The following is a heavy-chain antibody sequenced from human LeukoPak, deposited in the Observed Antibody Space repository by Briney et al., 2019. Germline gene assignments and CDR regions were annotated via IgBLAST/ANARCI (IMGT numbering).Heavy chain of an antibody. D-gene: IGHD2-2*01. CDR1: GYTFTDYY. J-gene: IGHJ4*02. CDR2: INPNSGDT. Sequence: ASVKVSCKASGYTFTDYYMRWVRQALGQGFEWMGWINPNSGDTNYAQKFQGRVTMTRDTSISTAHMELSRLRSDDTAVYYCARANFLYCSSTTCLFDYWGQGTLVIVSS. CDR3: ARANFLYCSSTTCLFDY. V-gene: IGHV1-2*02.